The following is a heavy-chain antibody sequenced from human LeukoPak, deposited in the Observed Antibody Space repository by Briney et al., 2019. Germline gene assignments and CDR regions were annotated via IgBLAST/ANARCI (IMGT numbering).Heavy chain of an antibody. CDR2: INCNSAGT. Sequence: EASVKVSCKASGYTFTAYYIHWVRQAPGQGLEWVGRINCNSAGTNYAQKFRGRVTMTRDTSISTDYVELSGLRSDDTAVYYCAVQTIVANTQGDAFDIWGQGTTVIVSS. D-gene: IGHD5-12*01. J-gene: IGHJ3*02. CDR1: GYTFTAYY. CDR3: AVQTIVANTQGDAFDI. V-gene: IGHV1-2*06.